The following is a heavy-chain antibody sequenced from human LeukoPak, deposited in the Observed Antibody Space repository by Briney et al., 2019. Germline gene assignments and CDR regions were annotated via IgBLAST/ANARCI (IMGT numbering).Heavy chain of an antibody. V-gene: IGHV1-2*02. CDR1: GYTFTGYY. J-gene: IGHJ4*02. CDR2: INPNSGGT. CDR3: AREPPSIYGGNGANY. Sequence: GASVKVSCKASGYTFTGYYMHWVRQAPGQGLEWMGWINPNSGGTNYAQKFQGRVTMTRDTSISTAYMELSRLRSDDTAVYYCAREPPSIYGGNGANYWGQGTLVTVSS. D-gene: IGHD4-23*01.